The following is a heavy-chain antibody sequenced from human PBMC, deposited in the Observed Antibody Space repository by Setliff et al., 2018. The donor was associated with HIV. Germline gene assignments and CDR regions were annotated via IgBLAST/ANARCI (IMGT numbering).Heavy chain of an antibody. CDR1: GDSMSSDNYF. CDR2: IFHSGNT. Sequence: PSETLSLTCTVSGDSMSSDNYFWVWVRQPPGKGLEWMGNIFHSGNTYYNPSLKSRVTMSLDTSMNQFSLKLTSVTAADTALYYCARYRRFADYIDVWGKGTTVTVSS. D-gene: IGHD1-26*01. V-gene: IGHV4-39*01. CDR3: ARYRRFADYIDV. J-gene: IGHJ6*03.